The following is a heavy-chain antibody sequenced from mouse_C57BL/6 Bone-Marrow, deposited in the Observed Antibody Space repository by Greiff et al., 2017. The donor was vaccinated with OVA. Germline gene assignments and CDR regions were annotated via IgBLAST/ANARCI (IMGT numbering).Heavy chain of an antibody. D-gene: IGHD2-4*01. CDR1: GFSLTSYG. J-gene: IGHJ1*03. Sequence: VQLQQSGPGLVQPSQSLSITCTVSGFSLTSYGVHWVRQSPGKGLEWLGVIWRGGSTDYNAAFMSRLSITEDNSKSQVFFKMNSLQADDTAIYYCAKGGYDYDPWYFDDWGTGTTVTVSS. CDR2: IWRGGST. CDR3: AKGGYDYDPWYFDD. V-gene: IGHV2-5*01.